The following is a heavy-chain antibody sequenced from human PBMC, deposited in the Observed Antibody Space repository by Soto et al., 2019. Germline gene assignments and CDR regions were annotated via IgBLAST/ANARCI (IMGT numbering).Heavy chain of an antibody. CDR2: IYYSGST. V-gene: IGHV4-61*01. CDR1: GGSVSSGSYY. J-gene: IGHJ6*02. D-gene: IGHD6-19*01. Sequence: PSETLSLTCTVSGGSVSSGSYYWSWIRQPPGKGLEWIGYIYYSGSTNYNPSLKSRVTISVDTSKNQFSLKLSSVTAADTAVYYCARDLFVGSGWSGYYYGMDVWGQGTTVTVSS. CDR3: ARDLFVGSGWSGYYYGMDV.